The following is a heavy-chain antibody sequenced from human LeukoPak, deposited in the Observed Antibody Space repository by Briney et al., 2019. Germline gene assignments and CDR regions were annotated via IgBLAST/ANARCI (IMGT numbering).Heavy chain of an antibody. CDR2: IYYSGST. J-gene: IGHJ6*03. CDR3: ARASSSSSPYYYYYMDV. CDR1: GGSISSHY. D-gene: IGHD6-6*01. V-gene: IGHV4-59*11. Sequence: SETLSLTCTVSGGSISSHYWSWIRQPPGKGLEWIGYIYYSGSTNYNPSLKSRVTISVDTSKNQFSLKLSSVTAADTAAYYCARASSSSSPYYYYYMDVWGKGTTVTVSS.